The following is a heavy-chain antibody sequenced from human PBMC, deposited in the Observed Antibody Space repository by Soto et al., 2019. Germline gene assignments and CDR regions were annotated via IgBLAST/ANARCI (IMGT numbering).Heavy chain of an antibody. D-gene: IGHD6-19*01. CDR3: AKEIKPGAGPWDFDY. J-gene: IGHJ4*02. CDR1: GFTFSTYG. Sequence: QVQLVESGGGVVQPGTSLRLSCAASGFTFSTYGMSWVRQAPGKGLEWVTIISYDGSQKYYADSVRGRFTSSRDNSKNALYLQMNSLRAEDTAVYYCAKEIKPGAGPWDFDYWGQGALVTVSS. CDR2: ISYDGSQK. V-gene: IGHV3-30*18.